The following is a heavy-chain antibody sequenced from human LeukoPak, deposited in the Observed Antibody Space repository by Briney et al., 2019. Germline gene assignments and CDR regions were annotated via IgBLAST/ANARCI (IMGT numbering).Heavy chain of an antibody. CDR2: MNPNSGNT. Sequence: ASVKVSCKASGYTSTSYDINWVRQATGQGLEWMGWMNPNSGNTGYAQKFQGRVTMTRNTSISTAYMELSSLRSEDTAVYYCARAVQQLPYYYYYYYMDVWGKGTTVTVSS. CDR3: ARAVQQLPYYYYYYYMDV. CDR1: GYTSTSYD. D-gene: IGHD6-13*01. V-gene: IGHV1-8*01. J-gene: IGHJ6*03.